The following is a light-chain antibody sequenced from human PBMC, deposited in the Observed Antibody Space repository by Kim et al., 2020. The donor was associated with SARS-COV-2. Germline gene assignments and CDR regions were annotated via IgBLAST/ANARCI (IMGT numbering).Light chain of an antibody. Sequence: EIVLTQSPATLSLSPGERATLSCRASQSVSSDLAWYQQKPGQAPRLLIYDASNRATGIPARFSGSGSGTDITLTISSLEPEDFAVYYCQQRSNWPPITFGQGTRLEIK. CDR3: QQRSNWPPIT. CDR1: QSVSSD. J-gene: IGKJ5*01. V-gene: IGKV3-11*01. CDR2: DAS.